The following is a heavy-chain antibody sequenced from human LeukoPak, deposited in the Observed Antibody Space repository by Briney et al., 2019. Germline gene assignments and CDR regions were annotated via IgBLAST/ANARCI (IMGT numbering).Heavy chain of an antibody. J-gene: IGHJ5*02. V-gene: IGHV3-7*01. CDR2: IKQDGSEK. Sequence: GGSLRLSCAASGFTFSSYWMGWVRQAPGKGLEWVANIKQDGSEKYYVDSVKGRFTISRDNAKNSLYLQMNSLRAEDTAVYYCARDRITIFGVVIPNNWFDPWGQGTLVTVSS. CDR3: ARDRITIFGVVIPNNWFDP. D-gene: IGHD3-3*01. CDR1: GFTFSSYW.